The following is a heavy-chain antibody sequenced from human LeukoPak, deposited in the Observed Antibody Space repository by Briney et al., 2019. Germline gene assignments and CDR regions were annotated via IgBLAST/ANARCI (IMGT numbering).Heavy chain of an antibody. Sequence: PSETLSLTCTVSGGSISSYYWSWIRQPPGKGLEWIGYIYYSGSTNYNPSLKSRVTISVDTSKNQFSLKLSSVTAADTAVYYCAGSIAVAGTGVTFDYWGQGTLVTVSS. CDR3: AGSIAVAGTGVTFDY. CDR1: GGSISSYY. J-gene: IGHJ4*02. CDR2: IYYSGST. D-gene: IGHD6-19*01. V-gene: IGHV4-59*01.